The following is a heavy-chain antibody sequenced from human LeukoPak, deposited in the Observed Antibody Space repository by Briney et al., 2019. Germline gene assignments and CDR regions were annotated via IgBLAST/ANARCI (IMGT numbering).Heavy chain of an antibody. D-gene: IGHD6-13*01. J-gene: IGHJ4*02. CDR1: GDSISGFY. Sequence: SETLSLTCTVSGDSISGFYWSWIRQPPGKGLEWIGYIYYSGSTNYNPSLKSRVTISVDTSKNQFSLKLTSVTAADTAVYYCAREVVAAAGTVDYRGQGTLVTVSS. CDR3: AREVVAAAGTVDY. V-gene: IGHV4-59*01. CDR2: IYYSGST.